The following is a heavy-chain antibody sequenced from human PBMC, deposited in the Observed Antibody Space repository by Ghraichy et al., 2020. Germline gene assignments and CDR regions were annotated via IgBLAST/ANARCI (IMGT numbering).Heavy chain of an antibody. V-gene: IGHV3-15*01. Sequence: GSLRLSCSASGFSFSSSWMTWVRQAPGKGLEWVGRSYTKTDIGTAEYAAPVKGRFIISRDDSQNTLYLQMHSLRADDTAVYYCTTLRSYGASDNWGRGTLVTVSS. CDR2: SYTKTDIGTA. J-gene: IGHJ4*02. CDR3: TTLRSYGASDN. D-gene: IGHD3-16*01. CDR1: GFSFSSSW.